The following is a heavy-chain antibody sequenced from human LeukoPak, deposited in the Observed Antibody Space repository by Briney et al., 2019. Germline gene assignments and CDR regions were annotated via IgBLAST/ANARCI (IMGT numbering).Heavy chain of an antibody. D-gene: IGHD2-2*01. CDR3: ARAVPATAFVVDYFDY. V-gene: IGHV4-30-2*01. J-gene: IGHJ4*02. Sequence: SETLSLTCAVSGGSISSGGYPWSWIRQPPGKGLEWIGYIYHSGSTYYNPSLKSRVTISVDRSKNQFSLKLSSVTAADTAVYYCARAVPATAFVVDYFDYWGQGTLVTVSS. CDR2: IYHSGST. CDR1: GGSISSGGYP.